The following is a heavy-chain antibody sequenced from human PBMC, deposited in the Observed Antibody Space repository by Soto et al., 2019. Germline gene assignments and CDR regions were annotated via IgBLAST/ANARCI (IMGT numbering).Heavy chain of an antibody. J-gene: IGHJ6*02. Sequence: QVQLVQSGAEVKKPGSSVKVSCKASGGTFSSYAISWVRQAPGQGLEWMGGIIPIFGTANYAQKFQGRVTITADKSTSTAYMELSSLRAEDTAVYYCARNTNQLLAPYYYCGMDVWGQGTTVTVSS. CDR2: IIPIFGTA. CDR1: GGTFSSYA. V-gene: IGHV1-69*06. D-gene: IGHD2-2*01. CDR3: ARNTNQLLAPYYYCGMDV.